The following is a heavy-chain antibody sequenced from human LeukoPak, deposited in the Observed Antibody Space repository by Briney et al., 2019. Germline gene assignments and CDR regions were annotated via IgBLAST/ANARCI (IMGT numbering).Heavy chain of an antibody. V-gene: IGHV1-3*01. CDR3: ATPPYSSGWRTFDY. Sequence: ASVKVSCKASGYTFTSYAMHWVRQAPGQRLEWMGWINAGNGNTKYSQKFQGRVTMTEDTSTDTAYMELRSLRSEDTAVYYCATPPYSSGWRTFDYWGQGTLVTVSS. J-gene: IGHJ4*02. CDR2: INAGNGNT. D-gene: IGHD6-19*01. CDR1: GYTFTSYA.